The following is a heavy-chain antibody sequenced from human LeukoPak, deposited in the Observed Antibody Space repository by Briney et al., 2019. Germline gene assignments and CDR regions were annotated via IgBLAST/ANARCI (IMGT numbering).Heavy chain of an antibody. CDR3: ARARGRIVGATNFDY. Sequence: GASVKVSCKASGYTFTGYYMHWVRQAPGQGLEWMGWINPNSGGTNYAQKFQGRVTMTRDTSISTAYMELSRLRSDDTAVYYCARARGRIVGATNFDYWGQGTLVTVSS. D-gene: IGHD1-26*01. CDR2: INPNSGGT. V-gene: IGHV1-2*02. J-gene: IGHJ4*02. CDR1: GYTFTGYY.